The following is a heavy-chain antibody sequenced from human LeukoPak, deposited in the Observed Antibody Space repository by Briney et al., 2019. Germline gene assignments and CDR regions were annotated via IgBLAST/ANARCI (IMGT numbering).Heavy chain of an antibody. D-gene: IGHD1-26*01. Sequence: PGGSLRLSCAASGFTFTNYWMSWVRQAPGKGLEWVASIKEGGSEKYYVDSVKGRFTISRDNAKNSVYLQMNSLRTEDTAVYYCAKSTYSGSYSYYYGMDVWGQGTTVTVSS. CDR3: AKSTYSGSYSYYYGMDV. CDR1: GFTFTNYW. CDR2: IKEGGSEK. V-gene: IGHV3-7*01. J-gene: IGHJ6*02.